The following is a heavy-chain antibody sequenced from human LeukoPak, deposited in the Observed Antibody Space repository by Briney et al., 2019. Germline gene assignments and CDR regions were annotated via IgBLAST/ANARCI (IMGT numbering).Heavy chain of an antibody. CDR2: IYYSGST. D-gene: IGHD6-19*01. V-gene: IGHV4-39*01. Sequence: SETLSLTCTVSGGSIRSSSYYWGWNRQTPGKGLEWLGCIYYSGSTYYNASLKSRGTISVDTSKNQFSLKLNSVTAANTAVYFCARQVVAVAGTGYFDYWGQGTLVTVSS. CDR3: ARQVVAVAGTGYFDY. CDR1: GGSIRSSSYY. J-gene: IGHJ4*02.